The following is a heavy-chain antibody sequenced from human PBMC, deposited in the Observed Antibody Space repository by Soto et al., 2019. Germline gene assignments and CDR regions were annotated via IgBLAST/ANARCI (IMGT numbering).Heavy chain of an antibody. CDR2: ISSSGSTI. J-gene: IGHJ3*02. V-gene: IGHV3-48*03. CDR1: GFTFSSYE. CDR3: AREITEDAFDI. Sequence: GGSLRLSCAASGFTFSSYEMNWVRQAPGKGLEWVSYISSSGSTIYYADSVKGRFTISRDNAKNSLYLQMNSLRAEDTAVYDCAREITEDAFDIWGQGTMVTVSS. D-gene: IGHD1-20*01.